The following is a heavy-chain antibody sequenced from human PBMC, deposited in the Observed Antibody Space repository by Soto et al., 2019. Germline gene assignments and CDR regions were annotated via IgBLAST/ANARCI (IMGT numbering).Heavy chain of an antibody. CDR1: GFTFTSSA. CDR3: AADGGYLFIPAARGYYYGMDV. Sequence: QMQLVQSGPEVKKPGTSVKVSCKASGFTFTSSAVQWVRQARGQRLEWIGWIVVGSGNTNYAQKFQERVTITRDMSTSTAYMELSSLRSEDTAVYYCAADGGYLFIPAARGYYYGMDVWGQGTTVTVSS. CDR2: IVVGSGNT. V-gene: IGHV1-58*01. D-gene: IGHD2-2*01. J-gene: IGHJ6*02.